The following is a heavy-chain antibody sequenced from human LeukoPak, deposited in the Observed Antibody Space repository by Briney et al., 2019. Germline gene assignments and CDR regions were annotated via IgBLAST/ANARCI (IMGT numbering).Heavy chain of an antibody. Sequence: PSETLSLTCTVSGGSISSYYWSWIRQPPAKGLEWIGYIYYSGSTNYNPSLKSRVTISVDTSKNQFSLKLSSVPAADTAVYYGARGESSMGGWYRLFAPWGQGTLVTVSS. CDR2: IYYSGST. D-gene: IGHD6-19*01. CDR1: GGSISSYY. CDR3: ARGESSMGGWYRLFAP. V-gene: IGHV4-59*01. J-gene: IGHJ5*02.